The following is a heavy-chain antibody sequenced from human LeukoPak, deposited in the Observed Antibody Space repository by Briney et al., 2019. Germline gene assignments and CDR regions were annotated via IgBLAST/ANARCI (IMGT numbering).Heavy chain of an antibody. Sequence: GALRLSCAASGFTFSSYAMHWVRQAPGKGLEWVAVISYDASKNYYADSVKGRFTISRDNSKNTLYLQMNSLRAEDTAVYYCATDSARYGDHGYFQHWGQGTLVTVSS. J-gene: IGHJ1*01. CDR1: GFTFSSYA. V-gene: IGHV3-30*01. D-gene: IGHD4-17*01. CDR2: ISYDASKN. CDR3: ATDSARYGDHGYFQH.